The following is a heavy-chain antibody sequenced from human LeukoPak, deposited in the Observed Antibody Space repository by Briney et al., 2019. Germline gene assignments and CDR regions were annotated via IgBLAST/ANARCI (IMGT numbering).Heavy chain of an antibody. CDR2: INHNGNVN. J-gene: IGHJ6*02. D-gene: IGHD3-16*01. CDR1: GFTFSSYW. CDR3: ARGGGLDV. V-gene: IGHV3-7*03. Sequence: GGSLRLSCAASGFTFSSYWMNWARQAPGEGLEWVASINHNGNVNYYVDSMKGRFTISRDNAKNSLYLQMSNLRAEDTAVYFCARGGGLDVWGQGATVTVSS.